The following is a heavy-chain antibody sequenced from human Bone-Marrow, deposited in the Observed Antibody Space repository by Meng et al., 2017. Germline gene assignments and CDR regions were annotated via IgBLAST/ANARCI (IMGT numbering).Heavy chain of an antibody. Sequence: GGSLRLSCAASGFTFSNYWMTWVSQAPGKGLEWVANINQDGGQIYSVDSVKGRFTISRDNAKKSVYLQMNSLRVDDTAVYYCARIGYSSSSLDYWDQGTLVTVSS. V-gene: IGHV3-7*01. D-gene: IGHD2-2*03. CDR1: GFTFSNYW. CDR3: ARIGYSSSSLDY. CDR2: INQDGGQI. J-gene: IGHJ4*02.